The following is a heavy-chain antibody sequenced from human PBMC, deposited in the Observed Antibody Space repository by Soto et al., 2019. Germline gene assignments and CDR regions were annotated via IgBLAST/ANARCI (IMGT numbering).Heavy chain of an antibody. Sequence: GGSLRLSCTASGFMFSAYAMLWVRQAPGKGLEWVAAMSYDGTNKYYADSLKGRFTISRDNSKNTLFLQMSSLTADDSAVYYTARDPSPYTSGWYGIDFWGLGTLVTVSS. CDR1: GFMFSAYA. D-gene: IGHD6-19*01. CDR2: MSYDGTNK. V-gene: IGHV3-30-3*01. CDR3: ARDPSPYTSGWYGIDF. J-gene: IGHJ4*01.